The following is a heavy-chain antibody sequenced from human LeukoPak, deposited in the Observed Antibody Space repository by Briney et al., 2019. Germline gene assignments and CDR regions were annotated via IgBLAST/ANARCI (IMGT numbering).Heavy chain of an antibody. J-gene: IGHJ3*02. Sequence: GESLKISCKGSGYIYTTYWIGWVRQMPGKGLEWMGIIYPGDSDTRYSPSFQGQVTISADKSISTAYLQWSSLKASDTAMYYCARDRYIVVVPAAMPDDAFDIWGQGTMVTVSS. CDR3: ARDRYIVVVPAAMPDDAFDI. V-gene: IGHV5-51*01. CDR1: GYIYTTYW. CDR2: IYPGDSDT. D-gene: IGHD2-2*01.